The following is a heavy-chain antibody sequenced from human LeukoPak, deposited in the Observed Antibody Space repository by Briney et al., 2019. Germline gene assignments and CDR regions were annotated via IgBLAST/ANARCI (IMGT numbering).Heavy chain of an antibody. CDR1: GGSFSGYY. D-gene: IGHD2-21*01. CDR2: INHSGST. Sequence: PSETLSLTCAVYGGSFSGYYWSWIRQPPGKGLEWIGEINHSGSTNYNPSLRSRVTISVDTSKNQFSLKLSSVTAADTAVYYCAIGIDYYYYYGMDVWGQGTTVTVSS. V-gene: IGHV4-34*01. J-gene: IGHJ6*02. CDR3: AIGIDYYYYYGMDV.